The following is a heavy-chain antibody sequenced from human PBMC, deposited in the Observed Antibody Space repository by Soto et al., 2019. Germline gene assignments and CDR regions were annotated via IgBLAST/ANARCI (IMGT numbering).Heavy chain of an antibody. CDR1: GFTFSSYE. V-gene: IGHV3-48*03. D-gene: IGHD3-22*01. Sequence: EVQLVESGGGLVQPGGSLRLSCAASGFTFSSYEMNWVRQAPGKGLEWVSYISSSGSTIYYADSVKGRFTISRDNAKNSLYLQMNSLRAEDTAVYYCARDHGEDSSGYYYPFDYWGQGTLVTVSS. CDR3: ARDHGEDSSGYYYPFDY. CDR2: ISSSGSTI. J-gene: IGHJ4*02.